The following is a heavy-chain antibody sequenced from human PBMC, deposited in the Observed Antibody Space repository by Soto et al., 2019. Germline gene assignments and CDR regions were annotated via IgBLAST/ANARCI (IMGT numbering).Heavy chain of an antibody. J-gene: IGHJ3*02. D-gene: IGHD2-2*01. Sequence: QVQLVQSGAEVKKPGSSVKVSCKASGGTFSSYAISWVRQAPGQGLEWMGGIIPIFGTANYAQKFQGRVTMTADESTSTAYMELSSRRSEDTAVYYCARERGGYCISTSCSPDAFDIWGQGTMVTVSS. CDR1: GGTFSSYA. V-gene: IGHV1-69*12. CDR3: ARERGGYCISTSCSPDAFDI. CDR2: IIPIFGTA.